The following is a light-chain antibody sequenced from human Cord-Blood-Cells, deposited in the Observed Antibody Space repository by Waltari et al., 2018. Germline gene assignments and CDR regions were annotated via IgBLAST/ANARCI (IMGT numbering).Light chain of an antibody. Sequence: PVWTQPPYASASLGASVRRTCTLSRGYSNYRVDWYQQRPGKGPRFVMRVGTGGIVGSKGDVIPDRFSVLGSGLNRYLTIKNIQEEDEGDYHCGADHGSGSNFVWVFGGGTKLTVL. CDR3: GADHGSGSNFVWV. CDR1: RGYSNYR. V-gene: IGLV9-49*01. CDR2: VGTGGIVG. J-gene: IGLJ3*02.